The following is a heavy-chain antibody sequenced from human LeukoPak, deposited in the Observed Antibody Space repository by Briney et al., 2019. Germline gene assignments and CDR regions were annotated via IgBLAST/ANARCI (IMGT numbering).Heavy chain of an antibody. CDR1: GFTFSDYY. CDR2: INTTGRTI. D-gene: IGHD6-19*01. CDR3: ARLYSTGCYGGPDY. V-gene: IGHV3-11*04. Sequence: AGGSLRLSCAASGFTFSDYYMSWIRQAPGKGLEWVSYINTTGRTIYYADSVKGRFIVSRDNAKNSLYLQMSSLRAEDTAVYYCARLYSTGCYGGPDYWGQGTLVAASS. J-gene: IGHJ4*02.